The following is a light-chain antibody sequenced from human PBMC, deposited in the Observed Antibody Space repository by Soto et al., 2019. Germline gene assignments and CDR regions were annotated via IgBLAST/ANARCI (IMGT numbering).Light chain of an antibody. CDR1: QSISIL. CDR2: DAS. Sequence: DIQMTQSPSTLSASVGDSVTITCRASQSISILLAWYQQKPGKAPKLLIYDASTLESGVPSRFSGSGSGAEFTLTISSLQPDDFATYYCQRYTGYFGQGTKLEIK. V-gene: IGKV1-5*01. CDR3: QRYTGY. J-gene: IGKJ2*01.